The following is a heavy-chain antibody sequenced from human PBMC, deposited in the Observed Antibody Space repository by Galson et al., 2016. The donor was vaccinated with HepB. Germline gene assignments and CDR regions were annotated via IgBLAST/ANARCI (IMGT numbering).Heavy chain of an antibody. CDR3: ARGPGGGSWGY. CDR1: GYRFTSYG. Sequence: SVKVSCKASGYRFTSYGISWVRQAPGQGLEWMGWISAYNGHTNYALKLQGRLTMTTDTSTTTAPMELRSLRSDDTAVYYCARGPGGGSWGYWGQGTLVTVSS. CDR2: ISAYNGHT. J-gene: IGHJ4*01. V-gene: IGHV1-18*01. D-gene: IGHD3-16*01.